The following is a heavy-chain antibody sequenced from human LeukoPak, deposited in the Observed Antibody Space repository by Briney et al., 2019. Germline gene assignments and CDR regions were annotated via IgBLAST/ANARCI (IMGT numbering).Heavy chain of an antibody. D-gene: IGHD4-17*01. V-gene: IGHV3-9*01. CDR1: GFTFDDYA. CDR3: ARQHDYGDYGDY. J-gene: IGHJ4*02. CDR2: ISWNSDNI. Sequence: GGSLRLSCAASGFTFDDYAMHWVRQVPGKGLEWVSGISWNSDNIDYADSVRGRFTISRDNAKNSLYLQMNSLRTEDTAVYYCARQHDYGDYGDYWGQGTLVTVSS.